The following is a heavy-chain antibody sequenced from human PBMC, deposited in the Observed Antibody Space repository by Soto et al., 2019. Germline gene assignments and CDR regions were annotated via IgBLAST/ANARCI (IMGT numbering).Heavy chain of an antibody. J-gene: IGHJ4*02. D-gene: IGHD6-13*01. Sequence: GGSLRLSCAASGFTFSSYAMHWVRQAPGKGLEWVAVISYDGSNKYYADSVKGRFTISRDNSKNTLYLQMNSLRAEDTAVYYCASGIRMSAAGTDPDAFKNFVTDYWGQGTLVTVSS. CDR2: ISYDGSNK. V-gene: IGHV3-30-3*01. CDR1: GFTFSSYA. CDR3: ASGIRMSAAGTDPDAFKNFVTDY.